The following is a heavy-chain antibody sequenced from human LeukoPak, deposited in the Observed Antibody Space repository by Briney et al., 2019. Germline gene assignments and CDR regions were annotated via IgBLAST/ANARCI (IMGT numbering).Heavy chain of an antibody. D-gene: IGHD3-9*01. J-gene: IGHJ6*02. CDR2: INAGNGNT. Sequence: ASVKVSCKASGYTFTSYAMHWVRQAPGQRLEWMGWINAGNGNTKYSQKFQGRVTITRDTSASTAYMELSSLRSEDTAVYYCARVPPEGMDDILTGYSYGMDVWGQGTSVTVSS. CDR3: ARVPPEGMDDILTGYSYGMDV. V-gene: IGHV1-3*01. CDR1: GYTFTSYA.